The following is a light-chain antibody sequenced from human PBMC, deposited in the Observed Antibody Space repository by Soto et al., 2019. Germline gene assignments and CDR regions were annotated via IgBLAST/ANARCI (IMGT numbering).Light chain of an antibody. V-gene: IGKV3-20*01. J-gene: IGKJ1*01. CDR1: QSVSSSY. Sequence: IVLTQSPGTLSLSPGERATLSCRASQSVSSSYLAWYQQKPGQAPRPLIYGASSRAIGIPDRFSGSGSGTDFTLTISRLEPEDFAVYYCQQYGSSPWTFGQGTKVEF. CDR3: QQYGSSPWT. CDR2: GAS.